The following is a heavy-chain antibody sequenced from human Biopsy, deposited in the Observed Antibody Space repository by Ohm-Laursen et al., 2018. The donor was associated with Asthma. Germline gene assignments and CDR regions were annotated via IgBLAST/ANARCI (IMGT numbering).Heavy chain of an antibody. J-gene: IGHJ6*02. Sequence: SVKVSCKAPGGTFSNFAISWVRQAPGQGLEWLGGIMTVFGTTNYAQQFQGRVTITTDESTSTAYMEVTSLRSEDTAIYYCARCQVGYSSGWSLLLKKIYYSGMDVWGQGTAVTVSS. CDR1: GGTFSNFA. CDR3: ARCQVGYSSGWSLLLKKIYYSGMDV. V-gene: IGHV1-69*05. CDR2: IMTVFGTT. D-gene: IGHD6-19*01.